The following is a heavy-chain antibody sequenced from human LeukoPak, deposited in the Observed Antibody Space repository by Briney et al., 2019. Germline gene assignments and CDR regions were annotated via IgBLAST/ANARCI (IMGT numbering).Heavy chain of an antibody. CDR3: ARTLHCGGDCYNWFDP. V-gene: IGHV7-4-1*02. CDR2: INTNTGNP. CDR1: GYTFTSYA. J-gene: IGHJ5*02. D-gene: IGHD2-21*02. Sequence: AASVKVSCKASGYTFTSYAVNWVRQAPGQGLEWMGWINTNTGNPTYAQGFTGRFVFSLDTSVSTAYLQISSLKAEDTAVYYCARTLHCGGDCYNWFDPWGQGTLVTVSS.